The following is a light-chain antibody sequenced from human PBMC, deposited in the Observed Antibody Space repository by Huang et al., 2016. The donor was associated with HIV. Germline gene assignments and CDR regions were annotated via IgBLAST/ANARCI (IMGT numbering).Light chain of an antibody. Sequence: EIVMTQSPATLSVSPGERATLSCSASQSVSSNLAWYQQKPGQAPRLLSYGASTRATGIPARFSGSGSGTEFTLTISSLQSEDFAVYYCHQYNNWPPLTFGGGTKVEIK. CDR3: HQYNNWPPLT. CDR1: QSVSSN. J-gene: IGKJ4*01. CDR2: GAS. V-gene: IGKV3-15*01.